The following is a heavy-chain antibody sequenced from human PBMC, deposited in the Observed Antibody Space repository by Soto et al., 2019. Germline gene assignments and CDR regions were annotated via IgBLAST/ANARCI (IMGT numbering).Heavy chain of an antibody. CDR1: GFTFDDYA. Sequence: EVQLVESGGGLVQPGRSLRLSCAASGFTFDDYAMHWVRQAPGKGLEWVSGISWNSGSIGYADSVKGRFTISRDNAKNALYLQMNSLRAEDTALYYCAKGVDYYGSGNWFDPWGQGTLVTVSS. V-gene: IGHV3-9*01. D-gene: IGHD3-10*01. CDR3: AKGVDYYGSGNWFDP. CDR2: ISWNSGSI. J-gene: IGHJ5*02.